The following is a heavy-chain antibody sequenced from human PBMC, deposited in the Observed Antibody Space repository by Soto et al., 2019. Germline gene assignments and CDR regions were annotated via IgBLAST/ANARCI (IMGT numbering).Heavy chain of an antibody. CDR2: ISAYNGNT. CDR1: GYTFTSYG. D-gene: IGHD3-3*01. J-gene: IGHJ4*02. Sequence: ASVKVSCKASGYTFTSYGISWVRQAPGQGLEWMGWISAYNGNTNYAQKLQGRVTMTTDTSTSTAYMELRSLRSDDTAVYYCARTVSQGFLEWPDNYWGQGTLVTVSS. CDR3: ARTVSQGFLEWPDNY. V-gene: IGHV1-18*01.